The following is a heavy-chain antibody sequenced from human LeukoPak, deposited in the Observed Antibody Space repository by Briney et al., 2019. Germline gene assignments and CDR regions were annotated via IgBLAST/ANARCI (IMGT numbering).Heavy chain of an antibody. Sequence: SQTLSLTCVISGDSVSSNIAAWTWIRQSPSRGLEWLGRTYYRSRWFYEYAVSVKGRITINLDTSKNQLSLEMNSVIPEDTAVYYCARDLVVAGGGIAFDIWGQGTMVTVSS. J-gene: IGHJ3*02. CDR3: ARDLVVAGGGIAFDI. V-gene: IGHV6-1*01. CDR2: TYYRSRWFY. D-gene: IGHD6-13*01. CDR1: GDSVSSNIAA.